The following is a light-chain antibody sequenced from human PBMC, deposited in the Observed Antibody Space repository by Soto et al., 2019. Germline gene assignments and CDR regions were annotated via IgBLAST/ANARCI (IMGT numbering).Light chain of an antibody. J-gene: IGLJ3*02. Sequence: QSVLTQPPSVSGAPGQRVTISCTGSSSNIGAGYDLHWYQQLPGTAPKLLIYGNSNRPSGVPDRFSGSKSGTSASLAITGLRDEDEADYYYQSYDSSLSGWVFGGGTKLTVL. CDR1: SSNIGAGYD. CDR2: GNS. CDR3: QSYDSSLSGWV. V-gene: IGLV1-40*01.